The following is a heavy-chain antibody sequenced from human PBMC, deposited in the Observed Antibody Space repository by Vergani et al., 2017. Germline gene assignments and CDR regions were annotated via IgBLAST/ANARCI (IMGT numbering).Heavy chain of an antibody. CDR2: IYYSGST. CDR1: GGSISSYY. Sequence: QVQLQESGPGLVKPSETLSLTCTVSGGSISSYYWGWIRQPPGKGLEWIGSIYYSGSTYYNPSLKSRVTISVDTSKNQFSLKLSSVTAADTAVYYCARHSSPTVTTNFDYWGQGTLVTVSS. V-gene: IGHV4-39*01. CDR3: ARHSSPTVTTNFDY. J-gene: IGHJ4*02. D-gene: IGHD4-17*01.